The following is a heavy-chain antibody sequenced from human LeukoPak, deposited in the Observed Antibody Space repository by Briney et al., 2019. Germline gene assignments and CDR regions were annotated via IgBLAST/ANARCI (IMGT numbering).Heavy chain of an antibody. CDR2: INHSGST. CDR1: GGSFSGYY. Sequence: SETLSLTCAVYGGSFSGYYWSWIRQPPGKGLEWIGEINHSGSTNYNPSLKSRVTISVDTSKKQFSLKLSSVTAADTAVYYCARRKRSGCSSTSCLLNWFDPWGQGTLVTVSS. V-gene: IGHV4-34*01. D-gene: IGHD2-2*01. CDR3: ARRKRSGCSSTSCLLNWFDP. J-gene: IGHJ5*02.